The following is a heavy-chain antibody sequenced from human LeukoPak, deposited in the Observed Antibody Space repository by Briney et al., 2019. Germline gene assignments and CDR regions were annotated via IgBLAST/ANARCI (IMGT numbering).Heavy chain of an antibody. CDR2: IYHSGST. D-gene: IGHD6-19*01. J-gene: IGHJ4*02. CDR1: GGSISSSNW. CDR3: ARVEGYSSGPRFDY. V-gene: IGHV4-4*02. Sequence: PSETLSLTCAVSGGSISSSNWWSWVRQPPGKGLEWIGEIYHSGSTNYNPSLKSRVTISVDKSKNQFSLKLSSVTAADTAVYYCARVEGYSSGPRFDYWGQGTLVTVSS.